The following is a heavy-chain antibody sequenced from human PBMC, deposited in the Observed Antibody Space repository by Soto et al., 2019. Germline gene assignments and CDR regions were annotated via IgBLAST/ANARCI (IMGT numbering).Heavy chain of an antibody. CDR3: ARESEDLTSNFDY. V-gene: IGHV3-21*01. Sequence: GSLRLSCAASGFTFTRYSMNWVRQAPGKGLEWVSSISSTTNYIYYADSMKGRFTVSRDNAKNSVYLEMNSLSAEDTALYYCARESEDLTSNFDYWGQGTLVTVSS. J-gene: IGHJ4*02. CDR1: GFTFTRYS. CDR2: ISSTTNYI.